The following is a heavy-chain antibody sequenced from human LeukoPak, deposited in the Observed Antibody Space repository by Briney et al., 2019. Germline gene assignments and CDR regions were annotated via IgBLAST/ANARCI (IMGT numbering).Heavy chain of an antibody. V-gene: IGHV3-11*01. J-gene: IGHJ5*02. D-gene: IGHD2-15*01. CDR1: GFKFSDYY. CDR2: ISNGGNTI. CDR3: ARARTVVVAATSTVYNWFDP. Sequence: GGSLRLSCAASGFKFSDYYMNWIRQAPGKGLEWVSYISNGGNTIYYADSVKGRFTISRDNAKNSLYLQMNSLRAEDTAVYYCARARTVVVAATSTVYNWFDPWGQGTLVTVSS.